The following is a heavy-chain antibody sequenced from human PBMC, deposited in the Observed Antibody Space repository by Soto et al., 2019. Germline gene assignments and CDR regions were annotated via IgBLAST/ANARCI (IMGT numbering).Heavy chain of an antibody. D-gene: IGHD3-3*01. J-gene: IGHJ6*02. CDR2: ISYDGSNK. CDR3: AKDTRSYYDFWSGYHYYYYYGMDV. V-gene: IGHV3-30*18. Sequence: GGSLRLSCAASGFTFSSYGMHWVRQAPGKGLEWVAVISYDGSNKYYADSVKGRFTISRDNSKNTLYLQMNSLRAEDTAVYYCAKDTRSYYDFWSGYHYYYYYGMDVWGQGTTVTVSS. CDR1: GFTFSSYG.